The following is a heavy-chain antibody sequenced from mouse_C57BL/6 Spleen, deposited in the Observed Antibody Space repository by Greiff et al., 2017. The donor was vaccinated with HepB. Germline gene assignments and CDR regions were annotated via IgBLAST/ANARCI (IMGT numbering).Heavy chain of an antibody. CDR3: ARTESTTGSLDY. D-gene: IGHD1-1*01. V-gene: IGHV1-64*01. CDR2: FHPNSGST. Sequence: QVQLQQPGAELVTPGASVKLSCKASGYTFTSYWMHWVKQRPGQGLEWIGMFHPNSGSTNYNEKFKSKATLTVDKSSSTAYMQLSSLTSEDSAVYYCARTESTTGSLDYWGQGTTLTVSS. J-gene: IGHJ2*01. CDR1: GYTFTSYW.